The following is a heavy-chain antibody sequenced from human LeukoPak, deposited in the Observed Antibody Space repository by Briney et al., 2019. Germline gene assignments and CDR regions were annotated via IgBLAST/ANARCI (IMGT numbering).Heavy chain of an antibody. V-gene: IGHV3-23*01. CDR2: ISGSGAGT. D-gene: IGHD2-8*01. J-gene: IGHJ4*02. Sequence: GGSLRLSCAVSGFTFSGYAMNWVRQAPGKGLEWVSGISGSGAGTYYADSVKGRFTISRDNSKNTLYLQMNSLRAEDTAVYYCAKMVREFYTISYYFDYWGQGTLVTVSS. CDR3: AKMVREFYTISYYFDY. CDR1: GFTFSGYA.